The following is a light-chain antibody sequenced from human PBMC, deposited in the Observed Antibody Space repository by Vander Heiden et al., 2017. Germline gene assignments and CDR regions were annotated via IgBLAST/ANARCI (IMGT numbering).Light chain of an antibody. V-gene: IGLV3-19*01. CDR3: NSRDSSGNHLV. J-gene: IGLJ2*01. CDR1: SLRSYY. Sequence: TLRITCPGHSLRSYYASWYQQKPGQAPVLVIYGKNNRPSGIPDRFSGSSSGNTASLTITGAQAEDEADYYCNSRDSSGNHLVFDGGTKLTVL. CDR2: GKN.